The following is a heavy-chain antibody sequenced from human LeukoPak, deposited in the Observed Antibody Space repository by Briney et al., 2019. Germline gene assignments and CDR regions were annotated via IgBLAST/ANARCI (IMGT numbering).Heavy chain of an antibody. Sequence: SETLSLTCTVSGDSISSYFWTWIRRPPGKGLEWIGFIYHSGTSSYSPSLKSRLTMSVDTSKNQVSLKLNSVTAADTAIYYCARGSYGWFDPWGQGTLVTVSS. V-gene: IGHV4-59*01. CDR1: GDSISSYF. J-gene: IGHJ5*02. CDR3: ARGSYGWFDP. CDR2: IYHSGTS. D-gene: IGHD1-26*01.